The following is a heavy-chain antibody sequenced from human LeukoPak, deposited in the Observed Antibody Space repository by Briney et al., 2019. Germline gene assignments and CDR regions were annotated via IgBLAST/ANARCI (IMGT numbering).Heavy chain of an antibody. CDR1: GFTVSSNY. V-gene: IGHV3-66*02. D-gene: IGHD5-24*01. Sequence: GGSLRLSCAASGFTVSSNYMSWVRQAPGKGLEWVSVIYSGGSTFYADSVKGRFTNSRDNSKNTLYLQMNSLRAEDTAVYYCARGRRLINWFDPWGQGTLVTVSS. CDR2: IYSGGST. J-gene: IGHJ5*02. CDR3: ARGRRLINWFDP.